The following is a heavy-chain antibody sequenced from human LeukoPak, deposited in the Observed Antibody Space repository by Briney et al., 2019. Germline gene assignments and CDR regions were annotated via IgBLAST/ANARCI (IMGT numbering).Heavy chain of an antibody. CDR1: GFTVISEC. Sequence: GGSLRLSCSASGFTVISECMSWVRQSPGKGLEGVSVIYRGGGNNYGESVKGRFTISSETCNNTVYLQMDSLRAEDTAVYYCTLRGSGSHYEGASVYWGQGNLVTVSS. D-gene: IGHD3-10*01. CDR3: TLRGSGSHYEGASVY. J-gene: IGHJ4*02. V-gene: IGHV3-66*01. CDR2: IYRGGGN.